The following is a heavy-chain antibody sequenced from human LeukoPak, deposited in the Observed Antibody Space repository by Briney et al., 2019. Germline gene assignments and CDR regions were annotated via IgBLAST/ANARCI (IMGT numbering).Heavy chain of an antibody. J-gene: IGHJ4*02. CDR2: ISFDGSNK. D-gene: IGHD3-16*01. Sequence: GGSLRLSCAASGFTFSSYGMHWVRQAPGKGLEWVAVISFDGSNKYYTDSVKGRFTISRDNSKNTLYLQTNSLRAEDTAVYYCAKDRLGFRIDYYFDYWGQGTLVTVSS. V-gene: IGHV3-30*18. CDR1: GFTFSSYG. CDR3: AKDRLGFRIDYYFDY.